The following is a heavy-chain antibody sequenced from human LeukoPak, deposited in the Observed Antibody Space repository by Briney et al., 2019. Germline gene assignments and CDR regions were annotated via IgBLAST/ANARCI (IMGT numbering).Heavy chain of an antibody. CDR3: ARLSWLVHFRYYFDY. CDR1: GGSISSSSYY. CDR2: IYYSGST. Sequence: PSETLSLTCTVSGGSISSSSYYWGWIRQPPGKGLEWIGSIYYSGSTYYNPSLKSRVTISVDTSKNQFSLKLSSVTAADTAVYYCARLSWLVHFRYYFDYWGQGTLVTVSS. V-gene: IGHV4-39*07. D-gene: IGHD6-19*01. J-gene: IGHJ4*02.